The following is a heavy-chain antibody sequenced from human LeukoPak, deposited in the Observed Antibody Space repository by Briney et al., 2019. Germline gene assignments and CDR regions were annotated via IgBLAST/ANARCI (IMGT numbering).Heavy chain of an antibody. CDR1: GGSFSGYY. CDR2: INHSGST. V-gene: IGHV4-34*01. J-gene: IGHJ5*02. D-gene: IGHD3-3*01. CDR3: ARGQRTTIFGVVIRYNWFDP. Sequence: KTSETLSLTCAVYGGSFSGYYWSWIRQPPGKGLEWIGEINHSGSTNYNPSLKSRVTISVDTSKNQFSLKLSSVAAADTAVYYCARGQRTTIFGVVIRYNWFDPWGQGTLVTVSS.